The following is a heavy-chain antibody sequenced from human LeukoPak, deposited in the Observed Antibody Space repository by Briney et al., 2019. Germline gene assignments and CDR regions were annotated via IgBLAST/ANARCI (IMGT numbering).Heavy chain of an antibody. Sequence: SQTLSLTFAVSGGSISSGGYSWSWIRQPPGKGLEWIGYIYHSGSTYYNPSLKCRVTISVDRSKNQFSLKLSSVTAADTAVYYCSRGYCTNGVCYPFDYWGQGTLVTVSS. D-gene: IGHD2-8*01. CDR1: GGSISSGGYS. CDR2: IYHSGST. CDR3: SRGYCTNGVCYPFDY. V-gene: IGHV4-30-2*01. J-gene: IGHJ4*02.